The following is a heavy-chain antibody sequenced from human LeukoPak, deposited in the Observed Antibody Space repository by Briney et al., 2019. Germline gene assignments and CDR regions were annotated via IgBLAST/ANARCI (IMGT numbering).Heavy chain of an antibody. CDR2: IKSKTDGGTT. D-gene: IGHD6-13*01. Sequence: SGGSLRLSCAASGFTFINAWMAWVRQAPGKGVEWVGRIKSKTDGGTTDYAAPVKGRFTISRDDSKNTLYLQMNSLKTEDTAVYYCTTDFGIAAAGTYYWGQGTLVTVSS. CDR3: TTDFGIAAAGTYY. CDR1: GFTFINAW. J-gene: IGHJ4*02. V-gene: IGHV3-15*01.